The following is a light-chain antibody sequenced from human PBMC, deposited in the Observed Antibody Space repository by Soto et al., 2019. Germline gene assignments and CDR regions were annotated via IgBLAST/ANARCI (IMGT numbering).Light chain of an antibody. CDR1: PSVSNN. V-gene: IGKV3-15*01. Sequence: EIVMTQSPGTLSVSPGERATLLCRASPSVSNNLTWYQQKPGPAPRLLIYDASTRATGIPARFSGSGAGTEFSLTIISLQSEDYAVDYCHQYNKWPSFTFGPGTQVDIK. J-gene: IGKJ3*01. CDR3: HQYNKWPSFT. CDR2: DAS.